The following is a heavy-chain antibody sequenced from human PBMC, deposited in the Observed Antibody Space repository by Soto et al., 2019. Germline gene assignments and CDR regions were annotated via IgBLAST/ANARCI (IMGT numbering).Heavy chain of an antibody. V-gene: IGHV2-5*02. CDR2: IYWDDDK. CDR3: AHSRYSRSSFDY. CDR1: GFSLTSNDVG. D-gene: IGHD6-6*01. J-gene: IGHJ4*02. Sequence: SGPTLVNPTQALTLTCTFSGFSLTSNDVGVGWIRQPPGKALEWLALIYWDDDKRYSPSLKSRLTITKDTSKNQVVLRMTNMDPVDTATYYCAHSRYSRSSFDYWGQGTLVTVSS.